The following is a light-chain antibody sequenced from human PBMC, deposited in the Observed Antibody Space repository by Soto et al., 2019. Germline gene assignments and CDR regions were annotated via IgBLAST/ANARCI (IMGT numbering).Light chain of an antibody. CDR3: QQLNSYPPMIT. J-gene: IGKJ5*01. CDR2: GAS. V-gene: IGKV1-9*01. Sequence: DIQLTQSPSFLSASVGDRGTITCRASQGISSYLAWYQQKPGKTPKLLIYGASTLQSGVPSRFSGSGSGTEFTLTISRLQTQHFATYYCQQLNSYPPMITVGHGKRREIK. CDR1: QGISSY.